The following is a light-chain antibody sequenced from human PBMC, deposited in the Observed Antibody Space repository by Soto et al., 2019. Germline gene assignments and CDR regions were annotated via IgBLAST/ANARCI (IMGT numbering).Light chain of an antibody. CDR2: VAS. J-gene: IGKJ1*01. Sequence: DIQMTQSPSSLSASVGDKVTITCRASQSIGKYLNWYQQKPGKAPRLLINVASSLQSGVPSRFSGSGSGSGFTLTISNMQPEDFATYYCQHTYSSLPWTFGPGTTVDIK. CDR1: QSIGKY. V-gene: IGKV1-39*01. CDR3: QHTYSSLPWT.